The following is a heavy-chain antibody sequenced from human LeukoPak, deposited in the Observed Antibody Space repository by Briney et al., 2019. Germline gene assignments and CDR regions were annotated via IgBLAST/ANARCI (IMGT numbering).Heavy chain of an antibody. V-gene: IGHV3-33*06. Sequence: GGSLRLSCAASGFTFRNYAIHWVRQSPGKGLEWVAVIWYDGSERYYADSVKGRFAISRDNSRNTAFLQMNSLRADDSALYYWAKEVGPDLGVWGQGTLVTVSS. CDR1: GFTFRNYA. D-gene: IGHD1-26*01. J-gene: IGHJ1*01. CDR2: IWYDGSER. CDR3: AKEVGPDLGV.